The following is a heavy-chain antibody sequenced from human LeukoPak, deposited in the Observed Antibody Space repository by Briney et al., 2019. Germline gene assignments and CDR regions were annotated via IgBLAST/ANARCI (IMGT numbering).Heavy chain of an antibody. J-gene: IGHJ3*02. CDR3: ARMRGQGGQDI. CDR1: GFTFSSYY. D-gene: IGHD3-16*01. Sequence: PGGSLRLSCVASGFTFSSYYMSWVRQAPGKGLEWVANIKQDGSEIYYVDSVKGRFTISRDNAKSSLYLQMTSLRAEETAVYYCARMRGQGGQDIWGQGTMVTVSS. CDR2: IKQDGSEI. V-gene: IGHV3-7*01.